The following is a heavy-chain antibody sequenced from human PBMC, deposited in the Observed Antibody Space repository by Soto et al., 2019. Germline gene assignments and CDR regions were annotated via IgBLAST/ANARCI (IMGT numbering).Heavy chain of an antibody. CDR2: INAGNGNT. J-gene: IGHJ4*02. CDR1: GYTFTSYA. D-gene: IGHD6-19*01. V-gene: IGHV1-3*01. Sequence: QVQLVQSGAEVKKPGASVKVSCKASGYTFTSYAMHWVRQAPGQRLEWMGWINAGNGNTKYSQKFQGRVTITRDTSASTAYMELSSLRSEDTAVYYCARDSRRDSSGWYPLYYFDYWGQGTLVTVSS. CDR3: ARDSRRDSSGWYPLYYFDY.